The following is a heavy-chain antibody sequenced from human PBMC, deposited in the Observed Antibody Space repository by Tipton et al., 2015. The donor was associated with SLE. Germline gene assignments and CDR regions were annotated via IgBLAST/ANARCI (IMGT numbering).Heavy chain of an antibody. CDR1: GGSISSGGYY. CDR2: IYYSGST. D-gene: IGHD5-18*01. Sequence: LRLSCTVSGGSISSGGYYWSWIRQHPGKGLEWIGYIYYSGSTYYNPSLKSRVTISVDTSKNQFSLKLSSVTAADTAVYYCARGAGTAMAFDYWGQGTLVTVSS. V-gene: IGHV4-31*03. CDR3: ARGAGTAMAFDY. J-gene: IGHJ4*02.